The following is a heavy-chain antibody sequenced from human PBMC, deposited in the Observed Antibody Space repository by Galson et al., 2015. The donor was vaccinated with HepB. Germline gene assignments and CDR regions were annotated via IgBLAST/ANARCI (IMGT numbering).Heavy chain of an antibody. CDR1: GYTFTSYH. CDR3: ASELLGYCSSTSCPGWGAFDI. D-gene: IGHD2-2*01. J-gene: IGHJ3*02. Sequence: SVKVSCKASGYTFTSYHMHWVRQAPGQGLEWMGIINPSGGSTSYAQKFQGRVTMTRDTSTSTVYMELSSLRSEDTAVYYCASELLGYCSSTSCPGWGAFDIWGQGTMVTVSS. V-gene: IGHV1-46*03. CDR2: INPSGGST.